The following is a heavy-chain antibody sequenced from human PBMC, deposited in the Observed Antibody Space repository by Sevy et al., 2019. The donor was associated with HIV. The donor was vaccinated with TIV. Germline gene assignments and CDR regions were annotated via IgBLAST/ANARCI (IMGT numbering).Heavy chain of an antibody. D-gene: IGHD6-13*01. V-gene: IGHV3-30-3*01. CDR2: ISYDGSNK. Sequence: GGSLRLSCAASGFTFSSYAMHWVRQAPGKGLEWVAVISYDGSNKYYADSVKGRFTISRDNSKNTLYLHMNSLRAEDTAVYYCASMGIAAAWSYWGQGTLVTVSS. CDR1: GFTFSSYA. CDR3: ASMGIAAAWSY. J-gene: IGHJ4*02.